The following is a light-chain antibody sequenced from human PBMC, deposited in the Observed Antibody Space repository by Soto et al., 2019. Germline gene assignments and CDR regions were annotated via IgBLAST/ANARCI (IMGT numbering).Light chain of an antibody. CDR3: QQDYNLPWT. J-gene: IGKJ1*01. CDR2: GAS. V-gene: IGKV3D-7*01. CDR1: QSLSSFY. Sequence: EVVLTQSPGTLSLSSGERATLSCRASQSLSSFYLAWYQQKPGQAPRLLMYGASNRATGIPDRFSGSGSETDFTLTISSLQPEDFAVYYCQQDYNLPWTFGHGTKVDIK.